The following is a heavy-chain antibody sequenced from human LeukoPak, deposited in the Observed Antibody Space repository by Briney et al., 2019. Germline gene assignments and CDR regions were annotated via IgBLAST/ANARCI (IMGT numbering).Heavy chain of an antibody. CDR1: GFTFSTYG. D-gene: IGHD2-8*02. Sequence: GGSLRLSCAASGFTFSTYGMNWVHQSPGKGLEWVSYISHTSSAIYYADSVKGRFTISRDNAKNSLYLQMNSLRDEDTAVYYCARASHTGHDYWGQGTLVTVSS. V-gene: IGHV3-48*02. CDR3: ARASHTGHDY. J-gene: IGHJ4*02. CDR2: ISHTSSAI.